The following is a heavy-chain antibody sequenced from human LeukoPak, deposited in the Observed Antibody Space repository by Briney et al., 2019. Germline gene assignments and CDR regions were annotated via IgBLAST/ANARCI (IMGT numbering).Heavy chain of an antibody. CDR2: VHIDGRT. J-gene: IGHJ4*02. CDR3: AREGGPYRPLDY. V-gene: IGHV4-4*02. Sequence: PSQTRSLICGLSGGSISSTNWWTWVRQPPGKGLEWIGDVHIDGRTNYSPSLKSRLAMSVDFSKDHISLKLTSVTAADTAVYYCAREGGPYRPLDYSCQGTLVTVSS. CDR1: GGSISSTNW.